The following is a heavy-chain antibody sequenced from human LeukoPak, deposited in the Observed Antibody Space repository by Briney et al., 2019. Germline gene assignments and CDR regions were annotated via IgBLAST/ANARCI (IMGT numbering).Heavy chain of an antibody. Sequence: GASVKVSCKASGGTFSSYAISWVRQAPGQGLEWMGRIIPILGIANYAQKFQGRVTMTRDTSTSTVYMELSSLRSEDTAVYYCARDSSYNWNYGWFDPWGQGTLVTVSS. CDR3: ARDSSYNWNYGWFDP. CDR2: IIPILGIA. V-gene: IGHV1-69*04. J-gene: IGHJ5*02. D-gene: IGHD1-7*01. CDR1: GGTFSSYA.